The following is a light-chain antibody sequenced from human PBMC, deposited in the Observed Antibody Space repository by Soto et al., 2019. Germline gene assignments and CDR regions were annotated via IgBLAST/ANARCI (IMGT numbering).Light chain of an antibody. CDR1: QSVSSK. CDR2: RAS. J-gene: IGKJ1*01. Sequence: EIVMTQFPATLSVSTGERVTLSCRASQSVSSKLAWYQQKPGQAPRVLIYRASTRATGIPARFGGSGSGTEFTRTISSLQSEDFAVYYCQHYNDWPPTWTFGQGTKVDIK. CDR3: QHYNDWPPTWT. V-gene: IGKV3-15*01.